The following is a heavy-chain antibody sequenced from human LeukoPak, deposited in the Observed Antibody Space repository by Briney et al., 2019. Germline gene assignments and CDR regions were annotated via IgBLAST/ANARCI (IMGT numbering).Heavy chain of an antibody. J-gene: IGHJ4*02. CDR3: AKSGKGLLRPYFDY. CDR2: ISAYNGNT. CDR1: GYTFTSYG. D-gene: IGHD1-26*01. V-gene: IGHV1-18*01. Sequence: ASVKVSCNASGYTFTSYGISWVRQAPGQGLEWMGWISAYNGNTNYAQKLQGRVTMTTDTSTSTAYMELRSLRSDDTAVYYCAKSGKGLLRPYFDYWGQGTLVSVSS.